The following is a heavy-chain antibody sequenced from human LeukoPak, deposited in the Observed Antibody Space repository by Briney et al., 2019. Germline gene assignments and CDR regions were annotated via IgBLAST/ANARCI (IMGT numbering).Heavy chain of an antibody. V-gene: IGHV4-34*01. CDR1: GGSFSGYY. D-gene: IGHD4-23*01. J-gene: IGHJ4*02. Sequence: SETLSLTCAVYGGSFSGYYWSWIRQPPGKGLEWIGEINHSGSTNYNPSLKSRVTISVDTSKNQFSLKLSSVTAADTAVYYCAGPTEAGNLGSYYFDYWGQGTLVTVSS. CDR3: AGPTEAGNLGSYYFDY. CDR2: INHSGST.